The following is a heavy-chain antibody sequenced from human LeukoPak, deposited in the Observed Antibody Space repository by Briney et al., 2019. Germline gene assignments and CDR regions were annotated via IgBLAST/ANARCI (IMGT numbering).Heavy chain of an antibody. Sequence: PGGSLRLSCAASGFTFSSYAMSWVRQAPGQGLEWVSSISGSGGSTYYADSVRGRFTISRDNYKNTVYLQMNSLRGEDTAVYYCATDIPKAAARSPFFDDWGRGTLVTVSS. J-gene: IGHJ4*02. CDR1: GFTFSSYA. CDR3: ATDIPKAAARSPFFDD. V-gene: IGHV3-23*01. CDR2: ISGSGGST. D-gene: IGHD6-13*01.